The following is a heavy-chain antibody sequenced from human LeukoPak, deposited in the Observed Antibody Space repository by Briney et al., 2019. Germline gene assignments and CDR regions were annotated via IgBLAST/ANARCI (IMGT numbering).Heavy chain of an antibody. D-gene: IGHD2-2*01. CDR3: ARDRQYCSSTICYGYYYYYMDV. Sequence: GGSLRLSCAASGFTFSNRAMHWVRQAPGKGLEWVAVISYDGSNKYYADSVKGRFTISRDNSKNTLYLQINSLSAEDTAVYYCARDRQYCSSTICYGYYYYYMDVWGKGTTVTVSS. J-gene: IGHJ6*03. CDR2: ISYDGSNK. V-gene: IGHV3-30-3*01. CDR1: GFTFSNRA.